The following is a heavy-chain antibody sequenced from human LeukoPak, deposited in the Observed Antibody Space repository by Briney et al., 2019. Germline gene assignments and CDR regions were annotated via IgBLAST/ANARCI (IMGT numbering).Heavy chain of an antibody. CDR3: ARDVVTYYYMDV. Sequence: PGGTLRLSCAASGFTFSSYGMSWVRQAPGKGLEWVSAISGSGGTTYYADSVKGRFTISRDNAKNSLYLQMNSLRAEDTAVYYCARDVVTYYYMDVWGKGTTVTISS. CDR1: GFTFSSYG. V-gene: IGHV3-23*01. D-gene: IGHD3-22*01. J-gene: IGHJ6*03. CDR2: ISGSGGTT.